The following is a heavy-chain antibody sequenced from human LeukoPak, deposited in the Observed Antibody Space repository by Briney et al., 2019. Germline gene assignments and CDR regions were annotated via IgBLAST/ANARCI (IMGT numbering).Heavy chain of an antibody. CDR3: ARDRATYYDFWSGYYWDYYYYGMDV. Sequence: ASVKVSCKASGYTFTGYYMHWVRQAPGQGLEWMGWINPNSGGTNYAQKFQGRVTMTRDTSISTAYMELSRLGSDDTAVYYCARDRATYYDFWSGYYWDYYYYGMDVWGQGTTVTVSS. CDR2: INPNSGGT. V-gene: IGHV1-2*02. J-gene: IGHJ6*02. CDR1: GYTFTGYY. D-gene: IGHD3-3*01.